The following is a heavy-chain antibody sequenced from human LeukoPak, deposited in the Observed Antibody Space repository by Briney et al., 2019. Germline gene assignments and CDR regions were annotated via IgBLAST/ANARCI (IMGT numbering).Heavy chain of an antibody. J-gene: IGHJ4*02. D-gene: IGHD3-22*01. V-gene: IGHV4-34*01. CDR2: INHGGST. Sequence: SETLSLTCTVSGGSISGYYWSWIRQPPGKGLEWIGEINHGGSTKYDPSLKSRVTISVDTSKNQFSLKLSSVTAADTAVYYCARAPLDSSGYYIKFDYWGQGTLVTVSS. CDR1: GGSISGYY. CDR3: ARAPLDSSGYYIKFDY.